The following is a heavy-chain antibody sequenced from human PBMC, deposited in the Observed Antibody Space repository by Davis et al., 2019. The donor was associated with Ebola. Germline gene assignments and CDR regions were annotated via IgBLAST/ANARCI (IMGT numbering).Heavy chain of an antibody. D-gene: IGHD2-15*01. V-gene: IGHV5-10-1*01. CDR2: IDPSDSYT. Sequence: KVSCKASGYTFTSYWISWVRQMPGKGLEWMGRIDPSDSYTNYSPSFQGHVTISADKSISTAYLQWSSLKASDTAMYYCARLLCSGGSCSFDYYYGMDVWGQGTTVTVSS. CDR1: GYTFTSYW. J-gene: IGHJ6*02. CDR3: ARLLCSGGSCSFDYYYGMDV.